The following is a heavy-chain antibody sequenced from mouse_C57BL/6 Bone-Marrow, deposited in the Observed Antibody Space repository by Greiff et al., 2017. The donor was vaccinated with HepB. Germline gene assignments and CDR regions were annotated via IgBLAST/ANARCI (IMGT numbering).Heavy chain of an antibody. D-gene: IGHD3-2*02. CDR1: GYTFTSYW. Sequence: QVQLQQPGAELVKPGASVKMSCKASGYTFTSYWITWVKQRPGQGLEWIGDIYPGSGSTNYNEKFKSKATLTVDTSSSTAYMQLSSLTSEDSAVYYCARSVDSSGAWFAYWGQGTLVTVSA. J-gene: IGHJ3*01. CDR3: ARSVDSSGAWFAY. V-gene: IGHV1-55*01. CDR2: IYPGSGST.